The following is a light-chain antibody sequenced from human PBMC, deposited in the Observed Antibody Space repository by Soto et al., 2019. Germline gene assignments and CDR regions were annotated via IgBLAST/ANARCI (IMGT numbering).Light chain of an antibody. Sequence: QSALTQPPSASGSPGQSVTISCTGTSNDVGGYNYVSWYQQHPGKAPKLMIHEVSKRPSGVPDRFSGSKSGNTASLTISGLQAEDEADYYCCSYAGSSTFVVFGGGTKLTVL. V-gene: IGLV2-8*01. J-gene: IGLJ2*01. CDR3: CSYAGSSTFVV. CDR2: EVS. CDR1: SNDVGGYNY.